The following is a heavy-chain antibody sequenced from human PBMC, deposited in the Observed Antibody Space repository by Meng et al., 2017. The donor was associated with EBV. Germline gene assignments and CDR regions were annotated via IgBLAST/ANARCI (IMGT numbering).Heavy chain of an antibody. D-gene: IGHD3-10*01. J-gene: IGHJ4*02. CDR3: ASESGRGYTPDY. CDR1: GGPFRYYA. V-gene: IGHV1-69*01. CDR2: FLPRLGAP. Sequence: QLQLVPSAAEVKKPGCAVKVSCKTSGGPFRYYAISWVRQATGQGLEWLGGFLPRLGAPNYAQKFHGRVKITADESTSTHYMDLSSLRSEDTAIYYCASESGRGYTPDYWGQGTLVTVS.